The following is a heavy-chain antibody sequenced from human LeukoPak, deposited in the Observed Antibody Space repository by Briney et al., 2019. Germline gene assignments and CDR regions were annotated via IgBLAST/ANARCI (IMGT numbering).Heavy chain of an antibody. D-gene: IGHD3-3*01. Sequence: GGSLRLSCAASGLTFSTSTMSWFRQAPGKGLEWVSSISSSGNHIYYADSVKGRFTISRDNAKNSLYLQMNSLRAEDTAVYYCARDLMNYDFWSGYYFPSHFDYWGQGTLVTVSS. V-gene: IGHV3-21*01. J-gene: IGHJ4*02. CDR3: ARDLMNYDFWSGYYFPSHFDY. CDR1: GLTFSTST. CDR2: ISSSGNHI.